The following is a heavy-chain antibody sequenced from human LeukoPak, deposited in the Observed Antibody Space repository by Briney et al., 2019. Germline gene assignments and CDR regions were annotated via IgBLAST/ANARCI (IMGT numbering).Heavy chain of an antibody. D-gene: IGHD1-26*01. J-gene: IGHJ6*03. Sequence: SETLSLTCTVSGGSISSSSYYWGWIRQPPGKGLEWIGYIYYSGSTNYNPSLKSRVTISVDTSKNQFSLKLSSVTAADTAVYYCARDVGARMDVWGKGTTVTVSS. CDR3: ARDVGARMDV. CDR2: IYYSGST. CDR1: GGSISSSSYY. V-gene: IGHV4-61*01.